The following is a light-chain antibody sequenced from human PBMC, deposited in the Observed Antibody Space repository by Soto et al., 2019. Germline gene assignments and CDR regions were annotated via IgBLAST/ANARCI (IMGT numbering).Light chain of an antibody. Sequence: QSALTQPPSASGSPGQSVTISCTGTSSDVGGYNYVSWYQQHPGKAPKLVIYEVSKRPSGVPDRFSGSKSGNTASLTVSGLQAEDEADYYCSSSAGISTVFGTGTKVTVL. CDR3: SSSAGISTV. J-gene: IGLJ1*01. CDR2: EVS. CDR1: SSDVGGYNY. V-gene: IGLV2-8*01.